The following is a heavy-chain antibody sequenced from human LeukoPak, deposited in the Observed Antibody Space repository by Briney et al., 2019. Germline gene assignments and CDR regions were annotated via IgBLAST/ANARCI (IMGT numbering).Heavy chain of an antibody. CDR3: AKVRYCSSTICPSWFDP. CDR1: GFTFSTYA. CDR2: IRSDETTK. D-gene: IGHD2-2*01. V-gene: IGHV3-30*02. J-gene: IGHJ5*02. Sequence: GGSLRLSCAASGFTFSTYAMHWVRQAPGKGLEWVAFIRSDETTKYYAESVKGRFTISRDNSKSTLYLLMNSLRADDTAVYYCAKVRYCSSTICPSWFDPWGQGTLVTVSS.